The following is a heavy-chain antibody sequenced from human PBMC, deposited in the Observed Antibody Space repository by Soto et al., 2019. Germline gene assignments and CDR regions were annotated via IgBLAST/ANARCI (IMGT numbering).Heavy chain of an antibody. V-gene: IGHV4-4*02. CDR1: GVSISDVKS. J-gene: IGHJ5*02. CDR3: ARVPDR. CDR2: IYPSGST. D-gene: IGHD2-2*01. Sequence: SETLSLTCAVSGVSISDVKSWSWIRQPPGKGLEWIGEIYPSGSTNYNPSLKSRVTMSVDRSKNQFSLKLSSVTAADTAVYYCARVPDRWGRGTLVTVSS.